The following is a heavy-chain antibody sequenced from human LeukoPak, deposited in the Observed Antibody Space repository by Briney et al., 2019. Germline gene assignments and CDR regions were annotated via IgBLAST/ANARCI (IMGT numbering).Heavy chain of an antibody. CDR3: ISEDRPFDY. Sequence: PGGSLRLSCAASGFTFSSYWMSWVRQAPGKGLEWVANIKQDGSEKYYVDSVKGRYTISRDNAKNSLYLQMNSLRAEDTAVYYCISEDRPFDYWGQGTLVTVSS. CDR1: GFTFSSYW. V-gene: IGHV3-7*01. D-gene: IGHD1-26*01. J-gene: IGHJ4*02. CDR2: IKQDGSEK.